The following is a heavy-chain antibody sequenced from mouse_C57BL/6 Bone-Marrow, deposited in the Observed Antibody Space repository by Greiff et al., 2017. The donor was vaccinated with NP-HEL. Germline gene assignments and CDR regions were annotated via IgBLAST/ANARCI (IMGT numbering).Heavy chain of an antibody. CDR2: FHPYNDDT. J-gene: IGHJ3*01. D-gene: IGHD2-4*01. CDR3: ARDYDYDGGGFAY. CDR1: GYTFTTYP. V-gene: IGHV1-47*01. Sequence: VKLVESGAELVKPGASVKMSCKASGYTFTTYPIEWMKQNHGKSLEWIGNFHPYNDDTKYNEKFKGKATLTVEKSSSTVYLELSRLTSDDSAVYYCARDYDYDGGGFAYWGQGTLVTVSA.